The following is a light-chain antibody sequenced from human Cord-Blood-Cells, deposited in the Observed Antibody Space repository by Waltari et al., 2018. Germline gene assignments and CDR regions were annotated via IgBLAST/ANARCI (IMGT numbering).Light chain of an antibody. J-gene: IGLJ7*01. Sequence: QSVLTQPPSVSGAPGQRVTISCTGSSSNTGAGYDVHWYQQLPGTAPKLLIYVNSNRPSGVPDRFSGSKSGTSASLAITGLQAEDEADYYCQSYDSSLSGAVFGGGTQLTVL. CDR3: QSYDSSLSGAV. CDR2: VNS. CDR1: SSNTGAGYD. V-gene: IGLV1-40*01.